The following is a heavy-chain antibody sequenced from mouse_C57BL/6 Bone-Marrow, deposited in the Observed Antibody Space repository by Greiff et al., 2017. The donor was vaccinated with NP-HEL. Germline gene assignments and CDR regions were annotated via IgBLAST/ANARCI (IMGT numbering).Heavy chain of an antibody. Sequence: EVKVEESGPGLVKPSQSLSLTCSVTGYSITSGYYWNWIRQFPGNKLEWMGYISYDGSNNYNPSLKNRISITRDTSKNQFFLKLNSVTTEDTATYYCARDLNYYGSSSFAYWGQGTLVTVSA. CDR2: ISYDGSN. V-gene: IGHV3-6*01. CDR1: GYSITSGYY. D-gene: IGHD1-1*01. J-gene: IGHJ3*01. CDR3: ARDLNYYGSSSFAY.